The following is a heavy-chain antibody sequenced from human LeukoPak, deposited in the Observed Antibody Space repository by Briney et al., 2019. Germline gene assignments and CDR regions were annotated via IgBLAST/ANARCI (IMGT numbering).Heavy chain of an antibody. CDR2: ISAYNGNT. D-gene: IGHD6-19*01. Sequence: ASVKVSCKASGYTFTSYGISWVRQAPGQGLEWMGWISAYNGNTNYAQKLQGRVTMTTDTSTGTAYMELRSLRSDDTAVYYCARDLGWYSSGSNWFDPWGQGTLVTVSS. CDR3: ARDLGWYSSGSNWFDP. V-gene: IGHV1-18*01. J-gene: IGHJ5*02. CDR1: GYTFTSYG.